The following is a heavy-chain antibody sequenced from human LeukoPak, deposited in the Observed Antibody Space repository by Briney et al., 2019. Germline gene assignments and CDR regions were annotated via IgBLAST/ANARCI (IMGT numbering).Heavy chain of an antibody. V-gene: IGHV3-23*01. D-gene: IGHD3-10*01. CDR1: GFTFSSYA. Sequence: GGSLRLSCAASGFTFSSYAMSWVRQAPGKGLEWVSAISGSGGSTYYADSVKGRFTISRDNSKNTLYLQMNSLRAEDTAVYYCAKLELWFGESQSDYWGQGTLVTVSS. CDR2: ISGSGGST. CDR3: AKLELWFGESQSDY. J-gene: IGHJ4*02.